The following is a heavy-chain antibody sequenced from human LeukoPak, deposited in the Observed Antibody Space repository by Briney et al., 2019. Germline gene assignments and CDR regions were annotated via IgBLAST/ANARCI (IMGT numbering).Heavy chain of an antibody. D-gene: IGHD4-17*01. Sequence: PSGTLSLTCAVSGGSISNGYWWSWVRQPPGEGLEWIGEIFHSGTTNYNPSLKSRVTISVDTSKNQFSLKLSSVTAADTAVYYCARGHDYGDYFDYWGQGTLVTVSS. CDR3: ARGHDYGDYFDY. V-gene: IGHV4-4*02. CDR2: IFHSGTT. CDR1: GGSISNGYW. J-gene: IGHJ4*02.